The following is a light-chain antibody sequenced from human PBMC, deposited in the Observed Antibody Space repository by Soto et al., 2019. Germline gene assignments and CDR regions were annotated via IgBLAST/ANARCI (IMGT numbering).Light chain of an antibody. CDR3: QQAYSFPIT. J-gene: IGKJ5*01. Sequence: DIQMTQSPSSVSASVGDRVTITCRASQGISSWLAWYQQKPGKAPKFLIYAASTLQSGVPSRFSGSASGTEFTRTISNLQPEDFATYSCQQAYSFPITFGQGTRLEIK. V-gene: IGKV1-12*01. CDR2: AAS. CDR1: QGISSW.